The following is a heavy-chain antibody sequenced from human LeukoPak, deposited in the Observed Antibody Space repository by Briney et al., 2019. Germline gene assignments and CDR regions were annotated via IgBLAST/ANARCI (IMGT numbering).Heavy chain of an antibody. V-gene: IGHV3-9*01. J-gene: IGHJ4*02. CDR1: GFSFDDYA. CDR3: AKAMSGAVDH. D-gene: IGHD4/OR15-4a*01. Sequence: SGGSLILSCAASGFSFDDYAMYWVRQAPGKGLEWVSGITWNSGTLGYADSVKGRLTISRGNAKNSLYLQMNSLRTEDTALYYCAKAMSGAVDHWGQGTLVTVSS. CDR2: ITWNSGTL.